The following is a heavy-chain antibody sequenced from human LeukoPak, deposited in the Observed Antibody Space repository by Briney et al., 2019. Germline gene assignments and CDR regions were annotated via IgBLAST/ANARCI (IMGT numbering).Heavy chain of an antibody. Sequence: GGSLRLSCAASGFTFSSYAMGWVRQAPGKGLEWVSAISGSGGSTYYADSVKGRFTISRDNSKNTLYLQMNSLRAEDTAVYYCAKDPQYYYDSSGYPDCWGQGTLVTVSS. J-gene: IGHJ4*02. D-gene: IGHD3-22*01. CDR1: GFTFSSYA. CDR2: ISGSGGST. V-gene: IGHV3-23*01. CDR3: AKDPQYYYDSSGYPDC.